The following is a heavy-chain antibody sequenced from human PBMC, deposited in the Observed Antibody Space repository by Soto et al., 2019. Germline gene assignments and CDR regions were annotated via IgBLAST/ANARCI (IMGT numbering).Heavy chain of an antibody. CDR3: AGHRTGKTSFYY. CDR2: IYYGGST. CDR1: GGSISTYY. D-gene: IGHD2-2*01. Sequence: SETLSLTCTVSGGSISTYYWSWIRQPPGRGLEWMGYIYYGGSTNYNPSLKSRVTISVDTSKNQFSLKLTSVTAAGTAVYYCAGHRTGKTSFYYWGQGTLVTVSS. V-gene: IGHV4-59*01. J-gene: IGHJ4*02.